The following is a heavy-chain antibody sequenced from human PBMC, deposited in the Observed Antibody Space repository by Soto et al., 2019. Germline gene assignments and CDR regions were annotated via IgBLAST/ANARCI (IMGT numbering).Heavy chain of an antibody. D-gene: IGHD2-21*01. CDR1: GYRFIDYF. CDR2: INPSSGGT. CDR3: VRGLRWSDLDF. J-gene: IGHJ4*02. Sequence: ASVKVSCEASGYRFIDYFIHWVRQAPGQGPEWMGCINPSSGGTDYAQKFKGRVTMTRDTSITTAYMEMSGLTSDDTAVYYCVRGLRWSDLDFWGQGTPVTVSS. V-gene: IGHV1-2*02.